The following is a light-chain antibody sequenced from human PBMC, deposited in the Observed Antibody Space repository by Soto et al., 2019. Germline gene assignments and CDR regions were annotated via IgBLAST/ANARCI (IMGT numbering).Light chain of an antibody. CDR1: SSEVGGYNF. CDR2: DVT. CDR3: CSYASSTSYV. Sequence: QSVLTQPASVSGSPGQSITISCTGTSSEVGGYNFVSWYQQHPGKAPKLMIHDVTTRPSGVSIRFSGSKSGTTASLTISGLQPEDEADYYCCSYASSTSYVFGTGTKVTVL. J-gene: IGLJ1*01. V-gene: IGLV2-14*01.